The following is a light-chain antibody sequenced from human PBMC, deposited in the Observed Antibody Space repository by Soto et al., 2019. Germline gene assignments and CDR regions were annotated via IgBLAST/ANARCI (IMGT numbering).Light chain of an antibody. V-gene: IGKV2-28*01. J-gene: IGKJ3*01. Sequence: DIVMTQSPPSLSFTAGEPASISCRSSQSLLHSDGYTYVDWYVQRPGQSPQLLIYLGSNRASGVPDRLSGSGSGTDFTLKISKVESEDVGIYYCMQVLYTPFSFGPGTKVDFK. CDR1: QSLLHSDGYTY. CDR3: MQVLYTPFS. CDR2: LGS.